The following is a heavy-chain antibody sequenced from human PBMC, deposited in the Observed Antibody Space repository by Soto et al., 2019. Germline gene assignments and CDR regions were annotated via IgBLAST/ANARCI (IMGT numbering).Heavy chain of an antibody. Sequence: EVQLVESGGGLVQPGGSLRLSCAASGFTVSSNYMSWVRQAPGKGLEWVSVIFSGGDTYYADSVKGRFTISRHNSKNTLFLQMNSLRPEDTAVYYCARGDGSGSYNYWGQGTLVTVSS. J-gene: IGHJ4*02. D-gene: IGHD3-10*01. V-gene: IGHV3-53*04. CDR1: GFTVSSNY. CDR3: ARGDGSGSYNY. CDR2: IFSGGDT.